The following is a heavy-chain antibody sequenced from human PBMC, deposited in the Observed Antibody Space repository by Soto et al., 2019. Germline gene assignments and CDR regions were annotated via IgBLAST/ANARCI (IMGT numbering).Heavy chain of an antibody. J-gene: IGHJ5*02. CDR1: GFTFSSYA. Sequence: QVQLVESGGGVVQPGRSLRLSCAASGFTFSSYAMHWVRQAPGKGLEWVAAISYDGSNKYYADSVKGRFTISRDNSKNTLYLQMNSLRAEDTAVYYCAREFGAAAGSNWFDPWGQGTLVTVSS. CDR2: ISYDGSNK. V-gene: IGHV3-30-3*01. D-gene: IGHD6-13*01. CDR3: AREFGAAAGSNWFDP.